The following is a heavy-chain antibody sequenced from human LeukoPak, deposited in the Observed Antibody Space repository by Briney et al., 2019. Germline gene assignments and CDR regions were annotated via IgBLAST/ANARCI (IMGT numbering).Heavy chain of an antibody. CDR3: AKGCSSTSCYADY. V-gene: IGHV3-23*01. CDR1: GFTFSSYA. J-gene: IGHJ4*02. D-gene: IGHD2-2*01. Sequence: GGSLRLSCAASGFTFSSYAMSWVRQAPGEGLEWVSAISGSGGSTYYADSVKGRFTISRDNSKNTLYLQMNSLRAEDTAVYYCAKGCSSTSCYADYWGQETLVTVSS. CDR2: ISGSGGST.